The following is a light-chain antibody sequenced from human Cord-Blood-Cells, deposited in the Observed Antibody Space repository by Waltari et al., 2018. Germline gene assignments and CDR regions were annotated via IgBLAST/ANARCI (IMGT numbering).Light chain of an antibody. CDR3: KQYNSYAPT. CDR2: EAS. CDR1: QSISSW. Sequence: DIQMTQSPSTLSASVGDRVTITCRASQSISSWLAWYQQKPGKAPEILIYEASSLESGVPSMFSGGGSGIEFTCTISSLPPDDFATYYWKQYNSYAPTFGGGTKVEIK. V-gene: IGKV1-5*01. J-gene: IGKJ4*01.